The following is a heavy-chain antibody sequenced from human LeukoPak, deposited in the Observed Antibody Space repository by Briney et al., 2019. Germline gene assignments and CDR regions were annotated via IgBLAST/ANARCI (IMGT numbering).Heavy chain of an antibody. Sequence: SETLSLTCTVSGGSFTSYYWNWLRQPAGKGLEWVGRIYNTGNTWYNPSLKSRVSMSIDTSKNQFSLKLNSVTAADAAVYYCARDIGNYYDYISHYYYDYWGRGSLVTVSS. CDR2: IYNTGNT. V-gene: IGHV4-4*07. CDR3: ARDIGNYYDYISHYYYDY. D-gene: IGHD3-22*01. CDR1: GGSFTSYY. J-gene: IGHJ4*02.